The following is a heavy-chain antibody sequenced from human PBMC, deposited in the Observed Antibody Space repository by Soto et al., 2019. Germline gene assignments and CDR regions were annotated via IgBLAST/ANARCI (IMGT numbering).Heavy chain of an antibody. V-gene: IGHV4-4*07. Sequence: SETLSLTCTVSGGSISSYYWSWIRQPAGKGLEWIGRIYTSGSTNYNPSLKSRVTMSVDTSKNQFSLKLSSVTAADTAVYYCARDVDCSGGSCETSRVDAFDIWGQGTMVTVSS. CDR2: IYTSGST. D-gene: IGHD2-15*01. CDR1: GGSISSYY. J-gene: IGHJ3*02. CDR3: ARDVDCSGGSCETSRVDAFDI.